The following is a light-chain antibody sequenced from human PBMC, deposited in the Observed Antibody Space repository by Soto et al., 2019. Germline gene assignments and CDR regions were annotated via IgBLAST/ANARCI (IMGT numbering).Light chain of an antibody. V-gene: IGKV1-5*03. Sequence: DIQMTQSPSTLSASLGDRVTITCRASQSISSWLAWYQQKPGKAPKLLIYKASSLQSGVPSRFSGSGSGTEVTLTISSLQPDDFATYYCHQYNTAFGQGTKVEIK. CDR2: KAS. CDR1: QSISSW. CDR3: HQYNTA. J-gene: IGKJ1*01.